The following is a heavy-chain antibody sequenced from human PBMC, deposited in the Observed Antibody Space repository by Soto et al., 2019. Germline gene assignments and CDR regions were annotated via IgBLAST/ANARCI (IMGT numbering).Heavy chain of an antibody. CDR3: AREGAVAGGFDY. Sequence: ASVKVSCKASGYTFTSYAMHWVRQAPGQRLEWMGWINAGNANTKYSQKFQGRVTFTRDTSASTAYMELRSLRSDDTAVYYCAREGAVAGGFDYWGQGTLVTVSS. V-gene: IGHV1-3*01. D-gene: IGHD6-19*01. J-gene: IGHJ4*02. CDR2: INAGNANT. CDR1: GYTFTSYA.